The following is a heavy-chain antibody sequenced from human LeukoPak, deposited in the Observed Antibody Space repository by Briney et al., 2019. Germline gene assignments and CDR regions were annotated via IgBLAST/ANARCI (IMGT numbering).Heavy chain of an antibody. CDR1: GFTFSSYA. J-gene: IGHJ4*02. V-gene: IGHV3-23*01. CDR2: ISGSGGST. D-gene: IGHD5-24*01. CDR3: AKRGRDGYNCVPTHFDY. Sequence: GGSLRLSCEASGFTFSSYAMSWVRQAPGKGLEWVSAISGSGGSTYYADSVKGRFTISRDNSKNTLHLQMNSLRAEDTAVYYCAKRGRDGYNCVPTHFDYWGQGTLVTVSS.